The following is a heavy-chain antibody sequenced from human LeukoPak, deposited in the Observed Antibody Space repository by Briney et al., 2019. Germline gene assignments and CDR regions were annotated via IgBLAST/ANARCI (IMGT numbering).Heavy chain of an antibody. CDR1: GFTFSSYG. CDR2: ISYDGSNK. V-gene: IGHV3-30*18. Sequence: PGRSLRLSCAASGFTFSSYGMQWVRQAPGKGLEWVAVISYDGSNKYYADSVKGRFTIFRDNSKNTLYLQMNSLRAEDTAVYYCAKYHGGNFYGMDVWGQGTTVTVSS. CDR3: AKYHGGNFYGMDV. D-gene: IGHD2/OR15-2a*01. J-gene: IGHJ6*02.